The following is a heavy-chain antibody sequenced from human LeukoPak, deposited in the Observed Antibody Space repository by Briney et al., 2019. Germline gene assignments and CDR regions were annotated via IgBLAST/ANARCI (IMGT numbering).Heavy chain of an antibody. CDR1: GGSFSGYY. CDR2: INHSGST. CDR3: ARGRALRFLEWLLPNYYYYYMDV. Sequence: PSETLSLTCAVYGGSFSGYYWSWIRQPPGKGLEWIGDINHSGSTNYNPSLKSRVTISVDTSKNQFSLKLSSVTAADTAVYYCARGRALRFLEWLLPNYYYYYMDVWGKGTTVTVSS. D-gene: IGHD3-3*01. J-gene: IGHJ6*03. V-gene: IGHV4-34*01.